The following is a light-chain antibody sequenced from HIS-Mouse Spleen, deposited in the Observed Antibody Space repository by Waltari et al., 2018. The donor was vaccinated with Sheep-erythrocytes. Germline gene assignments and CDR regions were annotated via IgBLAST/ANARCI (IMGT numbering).Light chain of an antibody. CDR1: SSYVWSYNL. V-gene: IGLV2-23*01. Sequence: PGQAISISCTGTSSYVWSYNLVSWYQHHPGKAPKLLIYEGIKRPSGVPNRFPGSKSGNTASLTISGLQAEDEADYYCCSYTGSSTLVFGGGTKLTVL. J-gene: IGLJ2*01. CDR2: EGI. CDR3: CSYTGSSTLV.